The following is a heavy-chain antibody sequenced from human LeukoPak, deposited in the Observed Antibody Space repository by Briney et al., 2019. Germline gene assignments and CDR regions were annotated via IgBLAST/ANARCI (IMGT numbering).Heavy chain of an antibody. D-gene: IGHD1-26*01. Sequence: GGSLRLSCAASGSTFSNAWMSWVRQAPGKGLEWVGRIKSKTDGGTTDYAAPVKGRFTISRDDSKNTLYLQMNSLKTEDTAVYYCTTAGWELLRGIDAFDIWGQGTMVTVSS. CDR1: GSTFSNAW. CDR3: TTAGWELLRGIDAFDI. J-gene: IGHJ3*02. CDR2: IKSKTDGGTT. V-gene: IGHV3-15*01.